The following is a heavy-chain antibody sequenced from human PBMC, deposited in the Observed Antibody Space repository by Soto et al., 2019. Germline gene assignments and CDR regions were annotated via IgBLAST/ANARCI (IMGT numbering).Heavy chain of an antibody. Sequence: SETLSLTCTVSGGSISSSSYYWGWIRQPPGKGLEWIGGIYYSGSTYYNPSLKSRVTISVDTSKNQFSLKLSSVTAADTAVYYCARLNAGTTYYYYGMDVWGQGTTVTVS. CDR1: GGSISSSSYY. V-gene: IGHV4-39*01. CDR2: IYYSGST. D-gene: IGHD1-7*01. CDR3: ARLNAGTTYYYYGMDV. J-gene: IGHJ6*02.